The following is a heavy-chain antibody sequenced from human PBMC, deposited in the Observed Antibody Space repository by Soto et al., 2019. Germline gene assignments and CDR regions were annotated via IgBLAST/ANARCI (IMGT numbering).Heavy chain of an antibody. Sequence: QVRLQESGPGLVKPSETLSLTCIVSGGSIRSYYWSWIRQPPGKGLEWIGYIYYSGSTNYNPSLKSRVTMSVDTSKNQFSLKLTSVTAADTAVYYCARVSFLPDTIDYWGQGTLVTVSS. J-gene: IGHJ4*02. CDR1: GGSIRSYY. CDR3: ARVSFLPDTIDY. D-gene: IGHD1-26*01. V-gene: IGHV4-59*01. CDR2: IYYSGST.